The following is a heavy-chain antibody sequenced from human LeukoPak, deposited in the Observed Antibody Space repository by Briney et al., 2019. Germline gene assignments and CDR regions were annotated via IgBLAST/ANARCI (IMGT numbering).Heavy chain of an antibody. J-gene: IGHJ4*02. V-gene: IGHV3-23*01. D-gene: IGHD6-6*01. CDR2: ISDDGGST. Sequence: GGSLRLSCAASGFIFSSYAMSWVRQAPGKGLEWVSTISDDGGSTYYADSVKGRFTISRDNSKNMLSLQMNSLRAEDTAVYYCAKRVPYSSSSVYFDYWGQGTLVTVSS. CDR1: GFIFSSYA. CDR3: AKRVPYSSSSVYFDY.